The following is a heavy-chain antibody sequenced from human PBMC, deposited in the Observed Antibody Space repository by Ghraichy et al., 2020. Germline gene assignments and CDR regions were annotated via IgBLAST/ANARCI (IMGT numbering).Heavy chain of an antibody. V-gene: IGHV4-39*02. CDR2: IYDSGRT. Sequence: TLSLTCTVSGASMSSSTTYYWGWIRQPPGKGLEWIGSIYDSGRTHYNSPLNSRVTISVDKSMNQFSLHLTSVTAADTALYFCARGRGYSYAFDPWGPGTLVLVSS. CDR1: GASMSSSTTYY. CDR3: ARGRGYSYAFDP. J-gene: IGHJ5*02. D-gene: IGHD5-18*01.